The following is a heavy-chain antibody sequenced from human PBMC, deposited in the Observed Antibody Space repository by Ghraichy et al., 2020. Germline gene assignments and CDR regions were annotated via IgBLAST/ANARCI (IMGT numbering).Heavy chain of an antibody. D-gene: IGHD3-3*01. CDR1: GGSISSYY. V-gene: IGHV4-59*01. Sequence: SETLSLTCTVSGGSISSYYWSWIRQPPGKGLEWIGYIYYSGSTNYNPSLKSRVTISVDTSKNQFSLKLSSVTAADTAVYYCARGEKGFWSGYYTNNNWFDPWGQGTLVTVSS. J-gene: IGHJ5*02. CDR2: IYYSGST. CDR3: ARGEKGFWSGYYTNNNWFDP.